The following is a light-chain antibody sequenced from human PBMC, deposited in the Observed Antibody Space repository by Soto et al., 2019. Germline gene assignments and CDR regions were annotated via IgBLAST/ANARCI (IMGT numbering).Light chain of an antibody. V-gene: IGKV3-20*01. Sequence: EIVLTQSPGTLSLSPGERATLSCRASQSVSSSYLAWYQQKPGQAPRLLIYGASSRATGIPDRFSDSGSGTDFTLTISRQESDDFAVYYCQQYGSSSTFGQGTRLEIK. CDR2: GAS. CDR3: QQYGSSST. CDR1: QSVSSSY. J-gene: IGKJ5*01.